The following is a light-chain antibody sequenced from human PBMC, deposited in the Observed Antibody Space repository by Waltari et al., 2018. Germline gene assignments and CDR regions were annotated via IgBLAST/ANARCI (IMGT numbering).Light chain of an antibody. CDR2: KAS. CDR1: GSISTW. V-gene: IGKV1-5*03. Sequence: DIQMTQSPSTLSASVGDTVTFTCRASGSISTWLAWYQQRPGKAPKLLIYKASYLETGVPSRFSGSGSGTEFILTISSLRPDDSATYYCQQYSNYYTFGQGTKLEIK. CDR3: QQYSNYYT. J-gene: IGKJ2*01.